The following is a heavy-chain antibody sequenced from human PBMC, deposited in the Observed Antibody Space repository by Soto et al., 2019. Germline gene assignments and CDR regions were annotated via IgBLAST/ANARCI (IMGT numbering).Heavy chain of an antibody. V-gene: IGHV1-3*01. Sequence: ASVKVSCKASGYTFTSYAMHWVRQAPGQRLEWMGWINAGNGNTKYSQKFQGRVTITRDTSASTAYMELSSLRSEDTAVYYCARNIVVVPAGPLDYGMDVWDQGTTVTVSS. J-gene: IGHJ6*02. CDR2: INAGNGNT. D-gene: IGHD2-2*01. CDR1: GYTFTSYA. CDR3: ARNIVVVPAGPLDYGMDV.